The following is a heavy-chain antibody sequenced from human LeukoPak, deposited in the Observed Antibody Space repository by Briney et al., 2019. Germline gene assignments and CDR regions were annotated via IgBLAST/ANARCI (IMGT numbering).Heavy chain of an antibody. CDR2: VSTTGGST. V-gene: IGHV3-23*01. D-gene: IGHD2-15*01. CDR3: ARGVVVVVAAIEYYYYMDV. CDR1: SFTFSSYV. J-gene: IGHJ6*03. Sequence: PGGSLRLSCGASSFTFSSYVMSWVRQAPGKGLEWVSTVSTTGGSTYYADSVKGRFTISRDNAKNSLYLQMNSLRAEDTAVYYCARGVVVVVAAIEYYYYMDVWGKGTTVTVSS.